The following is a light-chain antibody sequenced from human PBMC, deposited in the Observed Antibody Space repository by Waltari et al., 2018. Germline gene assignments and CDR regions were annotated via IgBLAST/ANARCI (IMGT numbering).Light chain of an antibody. CDR3: QHYVRLPVT. Sequence: EIVFTQSPGTLSLSPGETATLSCRASQSVCRTLAWYQQKPGQAPRLLIYAASTRATGIPDRFSGSGSGTDFRLTISRLEPEDFAVYYCQHYVRLPVTFGQGTTVELK. CDR1: QSVCRT. CDR2: AAS. J-gene: IGKJ1*01. V-gene: IGKV3-20*01.